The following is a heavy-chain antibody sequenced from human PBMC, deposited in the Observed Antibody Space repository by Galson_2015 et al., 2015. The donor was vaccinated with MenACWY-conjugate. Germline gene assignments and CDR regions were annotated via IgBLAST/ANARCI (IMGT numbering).Heavy chain of an antibody. D-gene: IGHD3-9*01. J-gene: IGHJ4*02. Sequence: SLRLSCAASGFPFSSYTMTWVRQAPGKGLEWVSTISDSGRTTYYADSVQGRFLISRDNSKNKVFLQMNSLGVEDAAAYYCAKDLVKNYEMLTGYFSDWGQGALVTVSS. CDR2: ISDSGRTT. CDR3: AKDLVKNYEMLTGYFSD. V-gene: IGHV3-23*01. CDR1: GFPFSSYT.